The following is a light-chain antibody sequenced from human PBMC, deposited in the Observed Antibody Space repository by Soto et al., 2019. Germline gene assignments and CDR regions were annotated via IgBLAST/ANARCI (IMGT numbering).Light chain of an antibody. Sequence: DIQMTQTPSAMSASVGDRVTITCRASQAISNYLAWFQQKPGKVPKRLIYGASSLQSGVPSRFSGSGSETEFTLTISSLQPEDFATYFCLPHNSYPWTFGQGTKVEIK. J-gene: IGKJ1*01. CDR2: GAS. CDR1: QAISNY. V-gene: IGKV1-17*03. CDR3: LPHNSYPWT.